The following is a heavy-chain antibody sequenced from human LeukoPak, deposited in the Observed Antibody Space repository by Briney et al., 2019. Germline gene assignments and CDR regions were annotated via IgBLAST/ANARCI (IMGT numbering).Heavy chain of an antibody. CDR1: GFTFSNYA. CDR3: AKDRNDGYFDY. CDR2: ITNTGATT. V-gene: IGHV3-23*01. Sequence: GGSLRLSCAASGFTFSNYAMTWVRQAPGKGLEWVSSITNTGATTYYADSVKGRFTISRDNSKNTLYLQMNSLRAEDTAVYYCAKDRNDGYFDYWGQGTLVTVSS. J-gene: IGHJ4*02.